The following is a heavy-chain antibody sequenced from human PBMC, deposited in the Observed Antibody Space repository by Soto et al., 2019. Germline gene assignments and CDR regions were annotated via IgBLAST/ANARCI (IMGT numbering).Heavy chain of an antibody. J-gene: IGHJ4*02. V-gene: IGHV3-23*01. D-gene: IGHD5-12*01. Sequence: HPVGSLRLSCAASGFTFSDYAMSWVRQAPGKGLEWVSGIGGSGDSTYYADSVTGRFTISRDRSKNILYLQMNSLRAEDTALYYCVRDKVGVDVYYFDYWGLGTLVTVSS. CDR1: GFTFSDYA. CDR2: IGGSGDST. CDR3: VRDKVGVDVYYFDY.